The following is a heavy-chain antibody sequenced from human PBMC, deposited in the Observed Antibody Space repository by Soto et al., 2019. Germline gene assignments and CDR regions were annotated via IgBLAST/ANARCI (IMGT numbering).Heavy chain of an antibody. CDR1: GGSIGSGGYS. V-gene: IGHV4-30-2*01. J-gene: IGHJ4*02. D-gene: IGHD6-19*01. Sequence: SETLSLTCAVSGGSIGSGGYSWSWIRQPPGKGLNYIGYIYHSGSTYYNPSLKSRVTISVDRSKNQFSLKLSSVTAADTAVYYCARVRSGWGIDYLGQGTLVTVSS. CDR2: IYHSGST. CDR3: ARVRSGWGIDY.